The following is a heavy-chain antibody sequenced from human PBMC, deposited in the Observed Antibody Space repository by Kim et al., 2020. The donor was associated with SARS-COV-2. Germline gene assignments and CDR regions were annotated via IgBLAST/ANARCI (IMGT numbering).Heavy chain of an antibody. CDR1: GFTFSSYS. CDR3: ARECHADPGYGLYYYYFYGMDV. D-gene: IGHD5-18*01. Sequence: GGSLRLSCAASGFTFSSYSMNWVRQAPGKGLEWVSSISSSSSYIYYADSVKGRFTISRDNAKNSLYLQMNSLRAEDTAVYYCARECHADPGYGLYYYYFYGMDVWGQGTTVTVSS. J-gene: IGHJ6*02. CDR2: ISSSSSYI. V-gene: IGHV3-21*01.